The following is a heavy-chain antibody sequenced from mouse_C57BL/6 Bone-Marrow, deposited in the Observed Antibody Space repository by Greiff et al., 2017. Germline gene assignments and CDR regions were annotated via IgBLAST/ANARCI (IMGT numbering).Heavy chain of an antibody. J-gene: IGHJ1*03. Sequence: EVKLVESGGGLVKPGGSLKLSCAASGFTFSSYAMSWVRQTPEKRLEWVATISDGGSYTYYPDNVKGRFTISRDNAKNNLYLQMSHLKSEDTAMYYCAREREAYDPNWYFDVWGTGTTVTVSS. D-gene: IGHD2-3*01. CDR3: AREREAYDPNWYFDV. CDR1: GFTFSSYA. CDR2: ISDGGSYT. V-gene: IGHV5-4*01.